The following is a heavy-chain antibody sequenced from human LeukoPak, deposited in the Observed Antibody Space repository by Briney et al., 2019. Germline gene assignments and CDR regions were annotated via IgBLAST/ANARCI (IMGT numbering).Heavy chain of an antibody. Sequence: PSETLSLTCAVYGGSFSGYYWSWIRQPPGKGLEWIGEINHSGSTNYNPSLKSRVIISIDTSKNQFSLKLSSVTAADTAVYYCARQYIDILTGYHRGELYWYFDLWGRGTLVTVSS. CDR1: GGSFSGYY. D-gene: IGHD3-9*01. J-gene: IGHJ2*01. V-gene: IGHV4-34*01. CDR3: ARQYIDILTGYHRGELYWYFDL. CDR2: INHSGST.